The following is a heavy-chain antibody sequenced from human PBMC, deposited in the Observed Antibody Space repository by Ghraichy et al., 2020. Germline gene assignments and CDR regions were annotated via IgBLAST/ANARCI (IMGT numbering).Heavy chain of an antibody. CDR3: ARRHCSSTNCFDY. Sequence: SETLSLTCAVYGGSFSGYYWSWIRQPPGKGLEWIGEINHSGSTNYNPSLKSRVTISVDTSKNQFSLKLSSVTAADTAVYYCARRHCSSTNCFDYWGQGTLVTVSS. CDR1: GGSFSGYY. V-gene: IGHV4-34*01. J-gene: IGHJ4*02. D-gene: IGHD2-2*01. CDR2: INHSGST.